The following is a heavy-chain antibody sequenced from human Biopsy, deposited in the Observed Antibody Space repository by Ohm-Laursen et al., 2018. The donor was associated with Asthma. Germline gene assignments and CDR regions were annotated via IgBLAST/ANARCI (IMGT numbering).Heavy chain of an antibody. V-gene: IGHV3-21*05. CDR2: IGSRITDAI. Sequence: GSLRLSCAASGFTVSTNGMSWVRQTPGRGLEWISYIGSRITDAIYYADSVKGRFTISRDNAKNSVFLQMNSLRAEDTGVYYCAREVKMAYWGRGTLVTVSS. CDR1: GFTVSTNG. J-gene: IGHJ4*02. D-gene: IGHD2-8*01. CDR3: AREVKMAY.